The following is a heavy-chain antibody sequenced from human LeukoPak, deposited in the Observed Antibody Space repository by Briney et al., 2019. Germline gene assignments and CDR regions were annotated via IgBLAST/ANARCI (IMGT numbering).Heavy chain of an antibody. CDR3: ATRLPAAAGTFPFDY. J-gene: IGHJ4*02. CDR2: INAYNGNT. D-gene: IGHD6-13*01. V-gene: IGHV1-18*01. Sequence: ASVKVSCKASGYTFTSYGISWVRQAPGQGLEWMGWINAYNGNTNYAQKVKGRVTITTDTSTSTAYMELRSLTSDDTAVYYCATRLPAAAGTFPFDYWGQGTLVTVSS. CDR1: GYTFTSYG.